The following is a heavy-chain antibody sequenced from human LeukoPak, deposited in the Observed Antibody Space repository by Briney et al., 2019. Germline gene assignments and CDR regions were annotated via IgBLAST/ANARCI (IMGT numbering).Heavy chain of an antibody. Sequence: PGGSLRLSCAASGFTFKSFSMTWVRQAPGKGLEWVASISSTSAHKYHADSVKGRFTISRDNDKNSLYLQMNSLRTEDTALYYCATRVTADSYDASDIWGQGTMVTASS. CDR1: GFTFKSFS. J-gene: IGHJ3*02. CDR2: ISSTSAHK. V-gene: IGHV3-21*06. CDR3: ATRVTADSYDASDI. D-gene: IGHD6-13*01.